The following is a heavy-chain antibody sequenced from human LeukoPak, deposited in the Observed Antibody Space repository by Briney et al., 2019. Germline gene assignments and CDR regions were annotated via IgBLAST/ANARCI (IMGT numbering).Heavy chain of an antibody. CDR3: AREAYGSGSYSFDY. Sequence: ASVKVSCKASGYTFTDYYIHWVRQAPGQGLQWMGWINPNSGGTYYAQTFQGRVTMTRDTSITTAYMELTRLRSDDTAVYYCAREAYGSGSYSFDYWGQGTLVTVSS. V-gene: IGHV1-2*02. CDR1: GYTFTDYY. J-gene: IGHJ4*02. D-gene: IGHD3-10*01. CDR2: INPNSGGT.